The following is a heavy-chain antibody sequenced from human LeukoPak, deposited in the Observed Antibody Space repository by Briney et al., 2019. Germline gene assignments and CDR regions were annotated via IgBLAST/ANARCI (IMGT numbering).Heavy chain of an antibody. V-gene: IGHV1-69*05. D-gene: IGHD4-23*01. J-gene: IGHJ4*02. CDR2: IIPIFGTA. CDR3: AMGGTMVVTPSYFDY. CDR1: GGTFSSYA. Sequence: SVKVSCKASGGTFSSYAISWVRQAPGQGLEWMGGIIPIFGTANYAQKFQGRDTITTDESTSTAYMELSSLRSEDTAVYYCAMGGTMVVTPSYFDYWGQGTLVTVSS.